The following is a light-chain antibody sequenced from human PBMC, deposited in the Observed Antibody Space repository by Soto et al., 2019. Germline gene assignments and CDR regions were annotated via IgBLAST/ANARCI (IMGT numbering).Light chain of an antibody. CDR2: RAS. CDR3: QHLGSTVIT. CDR1: QSVVNNY. J-gene: IGKJ5*01. Sequence: ENILTQSPDTLSLSPGERATLSCRAGQSVVNNYLAWYQQKPGQAPRLLMYRASTTATGIADRFSGSGSGTDFALIISRLVPEDCAVYYCQHLGSTVITFGQGTRL. V-gene: IGKV3-20*01.